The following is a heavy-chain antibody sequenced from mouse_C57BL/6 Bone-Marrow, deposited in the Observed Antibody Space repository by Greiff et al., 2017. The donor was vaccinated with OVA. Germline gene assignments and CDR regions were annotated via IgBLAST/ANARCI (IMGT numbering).Heavy chain of an antibody. CDR2: IDPSDSYT. J-gene: IGHJ2*01. D-gene: IGHD1-1*01. V-gene: IGHV1-50*01. CDR1: GYTFTSYW. Sequence: QVQLQQPGAELVKPGASVKLSCKASGYTFTSYWMQWVKQRPGQGLEWIGEIDPSDSYTNYNQKFKGKATLTVDTSSSTAYMQLSSLTSEDSAVYDCARITTVVARFDYWGQGTTLTVSS. CDR3: ARITTVVARFDY.